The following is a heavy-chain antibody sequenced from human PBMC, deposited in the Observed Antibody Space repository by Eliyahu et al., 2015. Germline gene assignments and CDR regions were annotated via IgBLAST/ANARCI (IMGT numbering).Heavy chain of an antibody. D-gene: IGHD3-22*01. CDR1: GGSFSXYA. V-gene: IGHV1-69*01. CDR2: IIPIFGRP. J-gene: IGHJ6*02. CDR3: ARAYYFDSSTYSYLHYYGLGV. Sequence: QVLLVQSGAEVKKPGSSVNVSCKTSGGSFSXYALRWVRQAPGQGLEWMGGIIPIFGRPHYAQKFQGRVTITADESSATAYMELRSLTSEDTAVYFCARAYYFDSSTYSYLHYYGLGVWGQGTTVTVSS.